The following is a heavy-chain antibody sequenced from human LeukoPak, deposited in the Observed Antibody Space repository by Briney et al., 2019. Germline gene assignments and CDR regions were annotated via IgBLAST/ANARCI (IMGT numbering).Heavy chain of an antibody. V-gene: IGHV4-59*01. CDR1: GGSISSYY. Sequence: SEALSLTCTVSGGSISSYYWSWIRQPPGKGLEWIGYIYYSGSTNYNPSLKGRVTISVDMSKNQFSLKLSSVTAADTAVYYCARGDYDILTGHNWFDPWGQGTLVTVSS. CDR3: ARGDYDILTGHNWFDP. CDR2: IYYSGST. J-gene: IGHJ5*02. D-gene: IGHD3-9*01.